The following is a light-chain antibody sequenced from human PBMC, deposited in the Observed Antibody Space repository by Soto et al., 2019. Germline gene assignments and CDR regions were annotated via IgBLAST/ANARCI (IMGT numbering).Light chain of an antibody. Sequence: EIVMTQSPATLSVSPGERATLSCRASQSVSSNLAWYQQKPGQAPRLLIYGASTRATGIPARFSGSGSGTAFTLTISSLQSEAFAVYYCQQYGTWWTFGQGTKVEIK. CDR3: QQYGTWWT. CDR1: QSVSSN. CDR2: GAS. V-gene: IGKV3-15*01. J-gene: IGKJ1*01.